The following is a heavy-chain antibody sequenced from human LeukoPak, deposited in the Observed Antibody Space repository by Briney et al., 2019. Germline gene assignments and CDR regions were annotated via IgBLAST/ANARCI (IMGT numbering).Heavy chain of an antibody. Sequence: QTGGSLRLSCAASGFTLSGFAMHWVRQAPGKGLEWVSAISGSGGSTYYADSVEGRFTISRDNSKNTLYLQMNSLRAEDTAVYYCAKDRTIFGYWGQGTLVTVSS. CDR1: GFTLSGFA. CDR2: ISGSGGST. V-gene: IGHV3-23*01. J-gene: IGHJ4*02. CDR3: AKDRTIFGY. D-gene: IGHD1-1*01.